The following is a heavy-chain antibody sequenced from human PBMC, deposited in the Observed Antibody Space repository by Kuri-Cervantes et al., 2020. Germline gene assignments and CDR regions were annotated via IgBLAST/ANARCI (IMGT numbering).Heavy chain of an antibody. CDR2: ILYDGSNK. CDR1: GFAFSTYG. CDR3: AKATDYGVRATADY. J-gene: IGHJ4*02. Sequence: GESLKISCAASGFAFSTYGMHWVRQAPGKGLEWVAVILYDGSNKYYADSVKGRFTISRDNAKKSLYLQMNSLRAEDTALYYCAKATDYGVRATADYWGQGTLVTVSS. D-gene: IGHD4-17*01. V-gene: IGHV3-30*18.